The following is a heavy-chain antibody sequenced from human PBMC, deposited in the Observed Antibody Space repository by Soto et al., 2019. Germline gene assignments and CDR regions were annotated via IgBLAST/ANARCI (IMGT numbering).Heavy chain of an antibody. V-gene: IGHV3-7*03. Sequence: EVQLVESGGGLVQPGGSLRLSCAASGFTFSNYWMSWVRQAPGKGLEWVANIKHAGNEKNYVDSVKGRFIISRADAKNSLYLQMNSLRAEDTAVYYCARGSYGPYFDYWGQGTLVTVSS. CDR3: ARGSYGPYFDY. D-gene: IGHD5-18*01. CDR2: IKHAGNEK. J-gene: IGHJ4*02. CDR1: GFTFSNYW.